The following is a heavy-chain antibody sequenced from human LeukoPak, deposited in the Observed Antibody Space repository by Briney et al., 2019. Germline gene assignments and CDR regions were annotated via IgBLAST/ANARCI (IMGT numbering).Heavy chain of an antibody. CDR1: GDFMSSSTYY. CDR2: ICYSGTT. J-gene: IGHJ4*02. V-gene: IGHV4-39*01. D-gene: IGHD3-10*01. Sequence: PSDTLSLTRSVSGDFMSSSTYYLGRIRQPPGKGVGWIGTICYSGTTYDNPTLNTQVTRSVDTSENQFSLKLSSVAAADTAVYYCARHSASGSYYLFDSWGQGTLVTVSS. CDR3: ARHSASGSYYLFDS.